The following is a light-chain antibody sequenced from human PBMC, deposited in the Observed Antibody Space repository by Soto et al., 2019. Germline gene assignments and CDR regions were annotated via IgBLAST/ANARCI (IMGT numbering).Light chain of an antibody. V-gene: IGKV3-20*01. J-gene: IGKJ1*01. CDR1: QSVDSSY. Sequence: EIAWTQSQGPLSLSKGERATLSCRASQSVDSSYLAWYNQRPGQAPRLLIYGASSRATGIPDRFSGSGSGTDFTLTISSLEPEDGAVDDCQHLGSSRGPFSQGTKVDIK. CDR2: GAS. CDR3: QHLGSSRGP.